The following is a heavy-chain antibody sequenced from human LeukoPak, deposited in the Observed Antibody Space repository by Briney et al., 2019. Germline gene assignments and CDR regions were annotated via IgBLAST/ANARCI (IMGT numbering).Heavy chain of an antibody. V-gene: IGHV4-39*01. D-gene: IGHD2-15*01. CDR1: GGSISSSSYY. CDR3: ARHDLRGGAFDI. J-gene: IGHJ3*02. CDR2: IYYSGST. Sequence: SETLSLTCTVSGGSISSSSYYWGWIRQPPGKGLEWIGSIYYSGSTNYNPSLASRVTMSGDTSKSQFSLKLSSVTVADTAVYYCARHDLRGGAFDIWGQGTTVTVSS.